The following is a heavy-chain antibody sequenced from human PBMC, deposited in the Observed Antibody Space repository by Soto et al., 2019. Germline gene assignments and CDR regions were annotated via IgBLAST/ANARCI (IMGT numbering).Heavy chain of an antibody. V-gene: IGHV4-59*01. Sequence: SETLSLTCTVSGGSISSYYWSWIRQPPGKGLEWIGYIYYTGSTNYNPSLKSRVTISVDTSKNQFFLKLSSVTAADTAVYYCARDSSDAFDIWGQGTMVTVSS. J-gene: IGHJ3*02. CDR3: ARDSSDAFDI. CDR2: IYYTGST. CDR1: GGSISSYY.